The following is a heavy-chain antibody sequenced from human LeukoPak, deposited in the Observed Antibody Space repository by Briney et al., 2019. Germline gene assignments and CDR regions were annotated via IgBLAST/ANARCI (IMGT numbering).Heavy chain of an antibody. V-gene: IGHV4-31*03. Sequence: SETLSLTCTVSGGSISSSTYSWNWIRQHPGKGLEWIGYVYYSGATYYNPSLKSRITVSVDTSKNQFSLKLSSVSAADTAVYYCASNYYDSSGYYSLDYWGQGTLVTVSS. J-gene: IGHJ4*02. CDR1: GGSISSSTYS. CDR3: ASNYYDSSGYYSLDY. CDR2: VYYSGAT. D-gene: IGHD3-22*01.